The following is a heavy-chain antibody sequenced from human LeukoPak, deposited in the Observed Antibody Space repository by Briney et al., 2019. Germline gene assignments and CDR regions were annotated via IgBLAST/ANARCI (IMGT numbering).Heavy chain of an antibody. D-gene: IGHD4-17*01. V-gene: IGHV4-30-2*01. Sequence: PSQTLSLTCAVSGVSISSGGYSWSWIRQPPGKGLEWIGYIYHSGSTYYNPSLKSRVTISVDRSKNQFSLKLSSVTAADTAVYYCASLDGDYGFISWGQGTLVTVSS. CDR3: ASLDGDYGFIS. CDR2: IYHSGST. J-gene: IGHJ4*02. CDR1: GVSISSGGYS.